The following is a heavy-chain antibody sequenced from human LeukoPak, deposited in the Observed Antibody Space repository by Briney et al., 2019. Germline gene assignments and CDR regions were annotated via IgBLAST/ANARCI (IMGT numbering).Heavy chain of an antibody. V-gene: IGHV1-2*02. J-gene: IGHJ4*02. CDR3: ARVSVELGISPLDY. CDR1: GYTFTGYY. CDR2: INPNSGGT. Sequence: GASVKVPCKASGYTFTGYYMHWVRQAPGQGLEWMGWINPNSGGTNYAQKFQGRVTMTRDTSISTAYMELSRLRSDDTAVYYCARVSVELGISPLDYWGQGTLVTVSS. D-gene: IGHD7-27*01.